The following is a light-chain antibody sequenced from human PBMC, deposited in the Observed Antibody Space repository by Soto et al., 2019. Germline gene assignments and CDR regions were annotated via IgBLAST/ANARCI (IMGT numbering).Light chain of an antibody. CDR2: AAS. CDR1: QGISNY. V-gene: IGKV1-17*03. CDR3: LQHNSYPPT. Sequence: DIQMTQSPPDMYASVGDRLPITFRARQGISNYLAWFQQKPGKVPKRLIYAASSWQSGVPSRFSGSGSGTEFTLTINSLQPEDFATYYCLQHNSYPPTFGQGTKVDIK. J-gene: IGKJ1*01.